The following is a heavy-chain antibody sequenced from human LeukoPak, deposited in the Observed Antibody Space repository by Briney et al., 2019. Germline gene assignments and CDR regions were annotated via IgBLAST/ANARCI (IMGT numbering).Heavy chain of an antibody. CDR2: ISSSSRYI. V-gene: IGHV3-21*01. D-gene: IGHD2-15*01. J-gene: IGHJ6*02. Sequence: GGSPILYCAASGFTFSRYSMNLVRQAPGKGLEWVSSISSSSRYIYYADSVKGRFTISRDNAKNSLYLQMNSLRAEDTAVYYCARVERDCSGGSCYYYYYAMDVWGQGTTVTVSS. CDR3: ARVERDCSGGSCYYYYYAMDV. CDR1: GFTFSRYS.